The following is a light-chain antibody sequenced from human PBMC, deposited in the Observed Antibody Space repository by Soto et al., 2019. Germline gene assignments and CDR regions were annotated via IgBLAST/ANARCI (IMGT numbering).Light chain of an antibody. CDR2: RNN. V-gene: IGLV1-47*01. Sequence: QSVLTQPPSASGTPGQRVTISCSGSSSNIGSNFVYWYQQFPGTAPKLLIYRNNQRPSGVPARFSGSKSGTSTSLAISGLPAEDEADYYCSAWDDSLSGWVFGGGTKLTAL. J-gene: IGLJ3*02. CDR3: SAWDDSLSGWV. CDR1: SSNIGSNF.